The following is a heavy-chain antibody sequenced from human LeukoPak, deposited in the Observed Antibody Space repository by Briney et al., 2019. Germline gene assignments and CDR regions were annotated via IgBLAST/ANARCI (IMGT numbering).Heavy chain of an antibody. D-gene: IGHD6-19*01. CDR1: GFAFSAYG. Sequence: GGSLRLSCAASGFAFSAYGMHWVRQAPGKGLEWVAVLSYDGTNGYYAGSVKGRLTISRDNSKNTLDLQMNSLRAEDTAVYYCAKGLNSGWYGKSFDLWGQGTLVTVSS. CDR3: AKGLNSGWYGKSFDL. J-gene: IGHJ4*02. V-gene: IGHV3-30*18. CDR2: LSYDGTNG.